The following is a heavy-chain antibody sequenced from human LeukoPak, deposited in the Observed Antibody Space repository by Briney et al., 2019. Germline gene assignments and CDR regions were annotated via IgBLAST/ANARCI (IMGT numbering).Heavy chain of an antibody. Sequence: PSETLSLTCTVSGGSISSYYWSWIRQPPGKGLEWIGYIYYSGSTNYNPSLKSRVTISVDTSKNQFSLKLSSVTAADTAVYYCARWGLREEGIDYWGQGTLVTVSS. J-gene: IGHJ4*02. V-gene: IGHV4-59*08. CDR1: GGSISSYY. D-gene: IGHD3-16*01. CDR2: IYYSGST. CDR3: ARWGLREEGIDY.